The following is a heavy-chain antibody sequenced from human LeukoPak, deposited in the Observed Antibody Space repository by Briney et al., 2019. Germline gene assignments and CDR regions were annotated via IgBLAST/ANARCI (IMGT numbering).Heavy chain of an antibody. CDR2: VGGSGDTT. V-gene: IGHV3-23*01. J-gene: IGHJ4*02. D-gene: IGHD1-14*01. CDR1: GLTFKNYV. Sequence: GGPLRLSCAASGLTFKNYVMSWVRQAPGRGLEWVSAVGGSGDTTYYADSVKGRFTISRDNFKNTLYLQMNDLRAEDTAVYYCAKDHTWEPTPQYFNYWGQGTLVTVSS. CDR3: AKDHTWEPTPQYFNY.